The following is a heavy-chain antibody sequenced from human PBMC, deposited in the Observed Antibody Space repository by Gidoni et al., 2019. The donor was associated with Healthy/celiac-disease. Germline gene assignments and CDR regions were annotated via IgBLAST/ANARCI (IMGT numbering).Heavy chain of an antibody. J-gene: IGHJ4*02. CDR3: AGGYYYGSGSYYQTPFDY. D-gene: IGHD3-10*01. V-gene: IGHV1-69*04. CDR2: ILPILGIA. Sequence: QVQLVQSGAEVKKPGSSVQVSCKASGGPFSRYAISWVRQAPGQGLEWMGRILPILGIAHYAQTFQCRVTITADKSTSTAYMELSSLRSEDTAVYYCAGGYYYGSGSYYQTPFDYWGQGTLVTVSS. CDR1: GGPFSRYA.